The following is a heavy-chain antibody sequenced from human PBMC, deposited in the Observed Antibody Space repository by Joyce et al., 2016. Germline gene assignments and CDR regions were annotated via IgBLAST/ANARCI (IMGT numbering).Heavy chain of an antibody. CDR2: SRSSSSTI. J-gene: IGHJ4*02. CDR3: ARGHYDYVWGTYRYYFDY. CDR1: GFTFSIYS. V-gene: IGHV3-48*04. Sequence: EVQLVESGGGLVQPGGSLRLSCAASGFTFSIYSIKWVRQAPGKGMEWVSYSRSSSSTIYYADSVKGRFTISRDNAKNSQYLQMNSLRAEDTAVYYCARGHYDYVWGTYRYYFDYWGQGTLVTVSS. D-gene: IGHD3-16*02.